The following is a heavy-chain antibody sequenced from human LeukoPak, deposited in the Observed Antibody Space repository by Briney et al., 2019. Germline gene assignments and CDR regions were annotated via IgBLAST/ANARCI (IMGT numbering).Heavy chain of an antibody. CDR3: ARENYGSGSYRDYYYGMDV. Sequence: GGSLSLSCAASGFTFSSYSMNWVRQAPGKGLEWVSSISSSSYIYYADSVKGRFTISRDNAKNSLYLQMNSLRAEDTAVYYCARENYGSGSYRDYYYGMDVWGKGTTVTVSS. D-gene: IGHD3-10*01. CDR1: GFTFSSYS. CDR2: ISSSSYI. J-gene: IGHJ6*04. V-gene: IGHV3-21*01.